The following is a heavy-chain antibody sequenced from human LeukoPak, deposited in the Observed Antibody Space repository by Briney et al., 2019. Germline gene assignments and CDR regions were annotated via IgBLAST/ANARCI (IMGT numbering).Heavy chain of an antibody. CDR1: GGSFSGYY. V-gene: IGHV4-31*11. CDR3: AGSIVGATYFDY. J-gene: IGHJ4*02. D-gene: IGHD1-26*01. CDR2: IYYSGST. Sequence: SETLSLTCAVYGGSFSGYYWSWIRQHPGKGLEWIGYIYYSGSTYYNPSLKSRVTISVDTSKNQFSLKLSSVTAADTAVYYCAGSIVGATYFDYWGQGTLVTVSS.